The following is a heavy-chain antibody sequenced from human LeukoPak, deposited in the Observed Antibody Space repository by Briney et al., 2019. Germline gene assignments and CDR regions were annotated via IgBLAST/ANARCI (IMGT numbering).Heavy chain of an antibody. CDR3: ARLSAVIKVFDY. CDR1: GGSFSGYY. CDR2: INHSGST. J-gene: IGHJ4*02. V-gene: IGHV4-34*01. Sequence: SETLSLTCAVYGGSFSGYYWSWIRQPPGKGLEWIGEINHSGSTNYNPSLKSRVTISVDTSKKQFSLKLSSVTAADTAVYYCARLSAVIKVFDYWGQGTLVTVSS. D-gene: IGHD3-10*01.